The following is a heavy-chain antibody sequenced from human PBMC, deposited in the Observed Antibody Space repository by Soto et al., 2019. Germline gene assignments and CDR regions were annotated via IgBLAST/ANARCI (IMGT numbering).Heavy chain of an antibody. CDR2: IIPILGIA. Sequence: LEWMGRIIPILGIANYAQKFQGRVTITADKSTSTAYMELSSLRSEDTAVYYCGXXXXXXXXTRTEYFQHWGQGTLVTVS. J-gene: IGHJ1*01. CDR3: GXXXXXXXXTRTEYFQH. V-gene: IGHV1-69*02.